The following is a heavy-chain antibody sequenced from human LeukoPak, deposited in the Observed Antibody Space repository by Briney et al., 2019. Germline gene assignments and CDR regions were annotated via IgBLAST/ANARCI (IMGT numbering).Heavy chain of an antibody. Sequence: SGGSLRLSCAASGFTFSTYSMNWVRQAPGKGLEWVSYISSSSSTIFYADSVKARFTISRDNSKNTLYLQMNSLRGEDTAAYYCAKHSRGSFRGASAFDFWGQGTLVTVSS. CDR3: AKHSRGSFRGASAFDF. CDR2: ISSSSSTI. V-gene: IGHV3-48*01. J-gene: IGHJ4*02. CDR1: GFTFSTYS. D-gene: IGHD1-26*01.